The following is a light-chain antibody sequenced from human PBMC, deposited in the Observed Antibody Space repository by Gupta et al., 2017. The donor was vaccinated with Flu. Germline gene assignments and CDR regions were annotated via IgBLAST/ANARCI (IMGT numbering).Light chain of an antibody. Sequence: VMTQSPDSLAVSLGERATINCKSSQSVLYSSNNKNYLAWYQQKPGQPPKLLIYWASTRESGVPDRFSGSGSGTDFTLTISSLQAEDVAVYYCQQYDSTPPYTFGQGTKLEIK. V-gene: IGKV4-1*01. CDR1: QSVLYSSNNKNY. CDR2: WAS. J-gene: IGKJ2*01. CDR3: QQYDSTPPYT.